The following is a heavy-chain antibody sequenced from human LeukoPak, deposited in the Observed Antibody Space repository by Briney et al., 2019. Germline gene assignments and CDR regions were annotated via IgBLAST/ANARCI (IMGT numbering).Heavy chain of an antibody. D-gene: IGHD2-2*01. Sequence: GASVKVSCKASGYTFTSYGISWVRQAPGQGLEWMGWISAYNGNTNYAQKLQGRVTMTTDTSTSTAYMELRSLRSGDTAVYYCARVGTGDIVVVPALDYWGQGTLVTVSS. CDR2: ISAYNGNT. V-gene: IGHV1-18*04. CDR3: ARVGTGDIVVVPALDY. CDR1: GYTFTSYG. J-gene: IGHJ4*02.